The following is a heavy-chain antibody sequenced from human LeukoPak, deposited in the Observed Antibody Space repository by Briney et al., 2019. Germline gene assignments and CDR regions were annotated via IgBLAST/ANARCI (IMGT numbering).Heavy chain of an antibody. J-gene: IGHJ4*02. D-gene: IGHD4-23*01. CDR2: IYYSGSA. CDR1: GGSISNSSYY. V-gene: IGHV4-39*01. Sequence: SETLSLTCIVSGGSISNSSYYWGWIRQPPGKGLEWIGSIYYSGSAYYNPSLRSRVTISVDTSKNQFSLKLTSVTAADTAVYYCARHWVVTPNYWGQGTLVTVSS. CDR3: ARHWVVTPNY.